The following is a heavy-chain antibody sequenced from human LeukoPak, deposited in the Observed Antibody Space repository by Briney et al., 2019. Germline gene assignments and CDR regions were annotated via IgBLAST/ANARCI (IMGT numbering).Heavy chain of an antibody. CDR3: AISFDD. V-gene: IGHV3-21*01. CDR1: GFTFSDYT. J-gene: IGHJ4*02. CDR2: ISNSSSYI. Sequence: GSSLRLSCAASGFTFSDYTMNWVRQAPGKGLEWVSSISNSSSYIYYADSVRGRFTISRDNAKNSLYLQMSSLTAEDTAVYYCAISFDDWGQGTLVTVSS.